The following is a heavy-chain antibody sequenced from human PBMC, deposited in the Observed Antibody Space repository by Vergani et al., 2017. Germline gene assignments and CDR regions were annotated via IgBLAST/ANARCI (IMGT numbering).Heavy chain of an antibody. J-gene: IGHJ4*02. CDR2: IIPILGTA. V-gene: IGHV1-69*04. Sequence: QVQLVQSGAEVKKPGSSVKVSCKASGGTFSSYAISWVRQAPGQGLEWMGRIIPILGTANYAQKFQGRVTMTEDTSTDTAYMELSSLRSEDTAVYYCATLLAVAGTDLVDYWGQGTLVTVSS. CDR1: GGTFSSYA. CDR3: ATLLAVAGTDLVDY. D-gene: IGHD6-19*01.